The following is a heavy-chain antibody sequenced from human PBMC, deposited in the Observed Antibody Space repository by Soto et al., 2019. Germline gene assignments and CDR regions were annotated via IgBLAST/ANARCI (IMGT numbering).Heavy chain of an antibody. CDR2: ITSNGGNT. Sequence: PGGSLRLSCASSGFTFSSYAMHLVRQAPGKGLEYVSAITSNGGNTDYASSVKGRFTISRDNSKNTLYLQMGSLRAEDMAVYYCARRIPFGYGMDVWGQGTTVTVSS. J-gene: IGHJ6*02. CDR3: ARRIPFGYGMDV. V-gene: IGHV3-64*01. CDR1: GFTFSSYA. D-gene: IGHD2-21*01.